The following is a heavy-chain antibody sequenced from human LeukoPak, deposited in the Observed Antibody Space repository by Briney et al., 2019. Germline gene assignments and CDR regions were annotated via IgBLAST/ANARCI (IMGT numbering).Heavy chain of an antibody. Sequence: ASVKVSCKASGGTFSSYAISWVRQAPGQGLEWMGGIIPIFGTANYAQKFQGRVTITADESTSTAYMELSSLRSEDTAVYYCARGDYGGADFDYWGQGTLVTVSS. CDR3: ARGDYGGADFDY. CDR2: IIPIFGTA. V-gene: IGHV1-69*13. D-gene: IGHD4-23*01. J-gene: IGHJ4*02. CDR1: GGTFSSYA.